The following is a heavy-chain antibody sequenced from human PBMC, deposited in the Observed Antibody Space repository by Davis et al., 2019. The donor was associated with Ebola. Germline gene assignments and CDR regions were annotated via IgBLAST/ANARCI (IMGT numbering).Heavy chain of an antibody. Sequence: GESLKIYCAASGFTFSSYSMNWVRQAPGKGLEWVSSISSSSSYIYYADSVKGRFTISRDNAKNSLYLQMNSLRAEDTAVYYCARGRAGWSGYSGYYYMDVWGKGTTVTVSS. CDR3: ARGRAGWSGYSGYYYMDV. V-gene: IGHV3-21*01. J-gene: IGHJ6*03. CDR2: ISSSSSYI. D-gene: IGHD3-3*01. CDR1: GFTFSSYS.